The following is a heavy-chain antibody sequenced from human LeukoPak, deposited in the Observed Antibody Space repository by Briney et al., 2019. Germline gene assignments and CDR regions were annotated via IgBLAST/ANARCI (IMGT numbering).Heavy chain of an antibody. J-gene: IGHJ4*02. Sequence: GGSLRLSCAASEFTFTTYSMAWVRQAPGKGLEWVSSISSSSSYIYYADSVKGRFTISRDNAKNSLYLQMNSLRAEDTAVYYCARDSHRRIAVAGTGIDYWGQGTLVTVSS. V-gene: IGHV3-21*01. CDR3: ARDSHRRIAVAGTGIDY. CDR1: EFTFTTYS. CDR2: ISSSSSYI. D-gene: IGHD6-19*01.